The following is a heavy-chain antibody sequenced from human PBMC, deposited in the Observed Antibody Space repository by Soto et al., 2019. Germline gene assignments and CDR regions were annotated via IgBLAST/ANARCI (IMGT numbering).Heavy chain of an antibody. V-gene: IGHV3-7*01. CDR3: ARWGIRVEEWGVDV. J-gene: IGHJ6*02. Sequence: GGSLRLSCGASGFTFNRYWMSWVRQAPGKGLEWVANIKQDGSEKYYVDSVKGRFTISRDNAKNSLYLQMNSLRAEDTAVYYCARWGIRVEEWGVDVWGQGTTVTVSS. CDR2: IKQDGSEK. D-gene: IGHD3-3*01. CDR1: GFTFNRYW.